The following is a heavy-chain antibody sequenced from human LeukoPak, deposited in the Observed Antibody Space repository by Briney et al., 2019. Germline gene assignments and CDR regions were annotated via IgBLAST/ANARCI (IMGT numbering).Heavy chain of an antibody. CDR2: IYPRDGST. CDR1: GYTFTNNY. V-gene: IGHV1-46*01. J-gene: IGHJ4*02. Sequence: WASVKVSCKASGYTFTNNYLHWVRQAPGQGLEWMGMIYPRDGSTSYAQNFQGRVTVTRDTSTTTVHMELRGLRSEDTAVYYCARDQEGLDYWGQGTVVTVSS. CDR3: ARDQEGLDY.